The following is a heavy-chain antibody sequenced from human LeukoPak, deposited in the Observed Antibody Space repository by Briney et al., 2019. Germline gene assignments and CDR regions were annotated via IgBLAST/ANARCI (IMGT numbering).Heavy chain of an antibody. D-gene: IGHD3-22*01. V-gene: IGHV3-9*01. J-gene: IGHJ4*02. CDR3: AKDSVYDSSGYFDS. CDR2: INWNSGNI. Sequence: GRSLRLSCAASGFTFDDYAMHWVRQAPGEGLEWVSGINWNSGNIGYADSVKGRFTISRDNAKNSLYLQMNSLSAEDTALYYCAKDSVYDSSGYFDSWGQGTLVTVSS. CDR1: GFTFDDYA.